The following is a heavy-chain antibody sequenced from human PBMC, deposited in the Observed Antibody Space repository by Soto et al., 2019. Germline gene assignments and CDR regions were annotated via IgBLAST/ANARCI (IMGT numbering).Heavy chain of an antibody. J-gene: IGHJ5*01. CDR2: INPSGGST. Sequence: GASVKVSCKASGYTFTSFYMHWVRQAPGQGLEWMGIINPSGGSTSYAQKFQGRVTMTRDTSTSTVYRELSSLRSEATAVYSCARSHCCGDNGYYTNGFDSLGQGTLVNGSS. CDR3: ARSHCCGDNGYYTNGFDS. CDR1: GYTFTSFY. D-gene: IGHD3-3*01. V-gene: IGHV1-46*01.